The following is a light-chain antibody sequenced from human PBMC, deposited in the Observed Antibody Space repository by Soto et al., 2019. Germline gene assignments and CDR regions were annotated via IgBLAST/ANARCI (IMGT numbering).Light chain of an antibody. J-gene: IGKJ2*01. V-gene: IGKV3-15*01. CDR3: QQYDNWIRT. Sequence: EIVMTQSPATLSVSPGERATLSCRASQSVSSNLAWYQQKPGQAPRLLIYGASTRATGIPERFSGIGSGTEFTLTISSLQSEDLAVYYCQQYDNWIRTFGQGTKLEIK. CDR1: QSVSSN. CDR2: GAS.